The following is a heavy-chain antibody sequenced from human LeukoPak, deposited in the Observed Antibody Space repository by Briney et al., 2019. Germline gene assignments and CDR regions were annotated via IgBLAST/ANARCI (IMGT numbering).Heavy chain of an antibody. CDR1: GFIFDEYG. CDR2: INWNSGDT. V-gene: IGHV3-20*04. D-gene: IGHD6-13*01. J-gene: IGHJ5*02. CDR3: ARDIAAAGHHRWFDP. Sequence: GGSLRLSCAASGFIFDEYGVSWVRPAPGKGLEWVSGINWNSGDTGYADSVKGRFTISRDNARNSLYLQMNSLRAEDTAFYYCARDIAAAGHHRWFDPWGQGTLVTVSS.